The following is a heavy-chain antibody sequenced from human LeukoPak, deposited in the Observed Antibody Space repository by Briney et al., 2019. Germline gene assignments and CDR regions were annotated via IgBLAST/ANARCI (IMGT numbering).Heavy chain of an antibody. CDR2: SGST. CDR3: ARDPGYSSPRGDY. V-gene: IGHV4-59*01. J-gene: IGHJ4*02. Sequence: PSETLSLTCTVSGGSISSYSWSWIRQPPGKGLEWIDSGSTNYNPSLKSRVTISVDTSKNQCSLKLSSVTAADTAVYYCARDPGYSSPRGDYWGQGTLVTVSS. D-gene: IGHD5-18*01. CDR1: GGSISSYS.